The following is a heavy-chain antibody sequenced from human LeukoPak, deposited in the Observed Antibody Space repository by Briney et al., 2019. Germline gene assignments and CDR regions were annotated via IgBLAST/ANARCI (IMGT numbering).Heavy chain of an antibody. Sequence: SETLPLTCTVSGGSISSYYWSWIRQPPGKGLEWIGYIYYSGSTNYNPSLKSRVTISVDTSKNQFSLKLSSVTAADTAVYYCARGMGDGYKYPNYWGQGTLVTVSS. CDR1: GGSISSYY. J-gene: IGHJ4*02. CDR2: IYYSGST. CDR3: ARGMGDGYKYPNY. V-gene: IGHV4-59*01. D-gene: IGHD5-24*01.